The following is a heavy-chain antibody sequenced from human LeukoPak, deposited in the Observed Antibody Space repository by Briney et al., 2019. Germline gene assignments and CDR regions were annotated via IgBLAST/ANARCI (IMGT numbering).Heavy chain of an antibody. V-gene: IGHV3-33*06. CDR3: VKGDNSKPLYFDN. D-gene: IGHD1-20*01. Sequence: GGSLRLSCAASGFRFSDFGMHGVRQAPGRGLEWVAVIWYDRSKKFYADSVEGRFTISSDNSKNTLFLQMNSLRDEDTAVYYCVKGDNSKPLYFDNWGQGSLVTVTA. J-gene: IGHJ4*02. CDR1: GFRFSDFG. CDR2: IWYDRSKK.